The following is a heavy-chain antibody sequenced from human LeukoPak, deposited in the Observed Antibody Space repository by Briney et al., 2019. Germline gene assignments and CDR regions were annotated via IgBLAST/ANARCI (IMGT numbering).Heavy chain of an antibody. CDR2: INHSGST. J-gene: IGHJ1*01. CDR3: ARGSRIAVAGTQYFQH. Sequence: SETLSLTRAVYGGSFSGYYWSWIRQPPGKGLEWIGEINHSGSTNYNPSLKSRVTISVDTSKNQFSLKLSSVTAADTAVYYCARGSRIAVAGTQYFQHWGQGTLVTVSS. V-gene: IGHV4-34*01. D-gene: IGHD6-19*01. CDR1: GGSFSGYY.